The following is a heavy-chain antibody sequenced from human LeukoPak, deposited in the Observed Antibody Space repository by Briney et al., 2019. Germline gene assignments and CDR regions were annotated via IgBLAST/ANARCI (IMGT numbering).Heavy chain of an antibody. CDR3: ARGHKVETGLVTWFDP. D-gene: IGHD5-18*01. Sequence: SETLSLICTVSGVFISRYYWSWIRQPAGEGLEWIGRIYTSGSTNYNPSLKSRVTMSVDTSKNQFSLTLSSVTAADTAVYYCARGHKVETGLVTWFDPWGQATLVTLCS. V-gene: IGHV4-4*07. CDR2: IYTSGST. CDR1: GVFISRYY. J-gene: IGHJ5*02.